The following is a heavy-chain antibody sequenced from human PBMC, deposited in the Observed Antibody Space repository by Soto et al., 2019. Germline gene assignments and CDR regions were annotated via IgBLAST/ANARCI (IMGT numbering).Heavy chain of an antibody. CDR1: GFTFTSSA. D-gene: IGHD6-19*01. CDR3: AQGGLYSSEPRFDY. Sequence: SVKVSCKASGFTFTSSAVQWVRQARGQRLEWIGWIVVGSGNTNYAQKFQERVTITRDMSTSTAYMELSSLRAEDTAVYYCAQGGLYSSEPRFDYWGQGALVTAPQ. J-gene: IGHJ4*02. V-gene: IGHV1-58*01. CDR2: IVVGSGNT.